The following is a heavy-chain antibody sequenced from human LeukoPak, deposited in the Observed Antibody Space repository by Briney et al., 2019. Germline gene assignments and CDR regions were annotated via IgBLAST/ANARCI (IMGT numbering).Heavy chain of an antibody. CDR2: ISTHDGDT. CDR3: ARGGFYYDSSGYLESFDY. Sequence: ASVKVSCKASGYTFTTYGVSWVRQAPGQGLEWMGCISTHDGDTNYAQKVQDRVTMTTDTSTNTAYMELRSLRSDDTAVYYCARGGFYYDSSGYLESFDYWGKGTLVTVSS. J-gene: IGHJ4*02. CDR1: GYTFTTYG. D-gene: IGHD3-22*01. V-gene: IGHV1-18*01.